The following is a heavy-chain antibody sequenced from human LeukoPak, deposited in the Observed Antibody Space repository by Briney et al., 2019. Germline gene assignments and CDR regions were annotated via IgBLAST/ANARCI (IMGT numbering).Heavy chain of an antibody. CDR2: ISSSSSYI. D-gene: IGHD2-2*01. CDR1: GFTFSSYS. Sequence: GGSLRLSCAASGFTFSSYSMNWVRQAPGKGLEWVSSISSSSSYIYYADSVKGRFTISRDNSKNTLYLQMNSLRAEDTAVYYCAKALGYCSSTSCANYYYYYGMDVWGQGTTVTVSS. V-gene: IGHV3-21*01. CDR3: AKALGYCSSTSCANYYYYYGMDV. J-gene: IGHJ6*02.